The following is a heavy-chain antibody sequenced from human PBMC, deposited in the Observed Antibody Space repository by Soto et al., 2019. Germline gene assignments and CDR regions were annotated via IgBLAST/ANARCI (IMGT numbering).Heavy chain of an antibody. V-gene: IGHV4-59*01. CDR2: IYYSGST. J-gene: IGHJ3*02. CDR3: ARLDQSIAPAGWVHDGFDI. CDR1: GGYISSYC. Sequence: SELLPHRRSVSGGYISSYCWSWIRKNQGKGPEWIGYIYYSGSTNYNQSLKSRVTISVDTSKNQFSMKLSSVTAADTAVYYCARLDQSIAPAGWVHDGFDIWGQRTIV. D-gene: IGHD6-13*01.